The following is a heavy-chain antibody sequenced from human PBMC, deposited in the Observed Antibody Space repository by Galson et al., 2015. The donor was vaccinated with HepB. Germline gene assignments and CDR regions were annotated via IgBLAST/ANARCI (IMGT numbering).Heavy chain of an antibody. D-gene: IGHD2-2*01. CDR1: GDSVSSNSAA. CDR2: TYYRSKWYN. CDR3: ARGYCSSTSPYYYYGMDV. J-gene: IGHJ6*02. Sequence: CAISGDSVSSNSAAWNWIRQSPSRGLEWLGRTYYRSKWYNDYAVSVKSRITINPDTSKNQFSLQLNSVTPEDTAVYYCARGYCSSTSPYYYYGMDVWGQGTTVTVSS. V-gene: IGHV6-1*01.